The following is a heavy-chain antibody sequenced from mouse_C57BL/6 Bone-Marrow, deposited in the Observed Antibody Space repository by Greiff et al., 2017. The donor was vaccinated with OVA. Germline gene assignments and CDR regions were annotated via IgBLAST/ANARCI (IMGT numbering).Heavy chain of an antibody. CDR3: TRVGYDYSWFAY. J-gene: IGHJ3*01. D-gene: IGHD2-4*01. CDR2: ISSGGDYI. Sequence: EVNVVESGEGLVKPGGSLKLSCAASGFTFSSYAMSWVRQTPEKRLEWVAYISSGGDYIYYADTVKGRFTISRDNARNTLYLQMSSLKSEDTAMYYCTRVGYDYSWFAYWGQGTLVTVSA. CDR1: GFTFSSYA. V-gene: IGHV5-9-1*02.